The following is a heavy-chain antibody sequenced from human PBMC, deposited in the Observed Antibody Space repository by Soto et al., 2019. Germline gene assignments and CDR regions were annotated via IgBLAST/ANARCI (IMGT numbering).Heavy chain of an antibody. CDR1: GFTFSSYA. CDR2: ISGSGGST. Sequence: GGSLRLSCAASGFTFSSYAMSWVRQAPGKGLEWVSAISGSGGSTYYADSVKGRFTISRDNSKNTLYLQMNSLRAEDTAVYYCAKEGIGLMVYAPTMFDPWGQGTRVTVSS. J-gene: IGHJ5*02. CDR3: AKEGIGLMVYAPTMFDP. V-gene: IGHV3-23*01. D-gene: IGHD2-8*01.